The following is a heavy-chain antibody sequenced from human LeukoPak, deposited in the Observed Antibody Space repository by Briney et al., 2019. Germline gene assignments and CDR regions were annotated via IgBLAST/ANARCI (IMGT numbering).Heavy chain of an antibody. CDR2: ISAYNGNT. CDR3: ARDFGWLSLDDAFDI. Sequence: ASVKVSCKASGYTFTSYGISWVRQAPGQGLEWMGWISAYNGNTNYAQKLQGRFTMTTDTSTSTAYMELRSLRSDETAVYYCARDFGWLSLDDAFDIWGQGTMVTVSS. D-gene: IGHD3-9*01. V-gene: IGHV1-18*01. J-gene: IGHJ3*02. CDR1: GYTFTSYG.